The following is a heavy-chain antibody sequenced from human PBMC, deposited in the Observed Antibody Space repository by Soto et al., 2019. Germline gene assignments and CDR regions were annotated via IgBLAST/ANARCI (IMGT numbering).Heavy chain of an antibody. J-gene: IGHJ4*02. CDR3: ARAPPELRFLEWLPGY. CDR1: GYTFTSYG. Sequence: ASVKVSCKASGYTFTSYGISWVRQAPGQGLEWMGWISAYNGNTNYAQKLQGRVTMTTDTSTSTAYMELRSLRSDDTAVYYCARAPPELRFLEWLPGYWGQGTLVTVSS. D-gene: IGHD3-3*01. V-gene: IGHV1-18*01. CDR2: ISAYNGNT.